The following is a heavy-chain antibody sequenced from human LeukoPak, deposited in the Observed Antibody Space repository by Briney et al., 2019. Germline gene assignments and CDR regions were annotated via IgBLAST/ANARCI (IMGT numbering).Heavy chain of an antibody. J-gene: IGHJ4*02. D-gene: IGHD3-10*01. Sequence: GGSLRLSCAASGFTFSSYGMHWVRQAPGKGLEWVAVIWYDGSNKYYADSVKGRFTISRDNSKNTLYLQMNSLRAEDTAVYYCAKDSGSGSYIGNFDYWGQGTLVTVSS. CDR3: AKDSGSGSYIGNFDY. V-gene: IGHV3-30*02. CDR1: GFTFSSYG. CDR2: IWYDGSNK.